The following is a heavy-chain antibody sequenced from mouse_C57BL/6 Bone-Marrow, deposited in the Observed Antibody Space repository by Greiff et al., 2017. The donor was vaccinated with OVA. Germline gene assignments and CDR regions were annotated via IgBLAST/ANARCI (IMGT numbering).Heavy chain of an antibody. J-gene: IGHJ3*01. Sequence: VQLQESGAELARPGASVKLSCKASGYTFTSYGISWVKQRTGQGLEWIGEIYPRSGNTYYNEKFKGKATLTADKSSSTAYMELRSLTSEDSAVYFCAARAIDAYWGQGTLVTVSA. CDR3: AARAIDAY. CDR1: GYTFTSYG. V-gene: IGHV1-81*01. CDR2: IYPRSGNT. D-gene: IGHD3-1*01.